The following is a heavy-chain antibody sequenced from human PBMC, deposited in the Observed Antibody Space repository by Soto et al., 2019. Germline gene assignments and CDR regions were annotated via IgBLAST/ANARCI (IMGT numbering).Heavy chain of an antibody. Sequence: SVKVSCTASGGTFSSYAISWVRQTPGQGLEWMGGIIPIFGTANYAQKFQGRVTITADKSTSTAYMELSSLRSEDTAVYYCARKQTGFCYGDYWGADDWGQGTTVTVSS. CDR3: ARKQTGFCYGDYWGADD. V-gene: IGHV1-69*06. CDR2: IIPIFGTA. D-gene: IGHD4-17*01. CDR1: GGTFSSYA. J-gene: IGHJ6*02.